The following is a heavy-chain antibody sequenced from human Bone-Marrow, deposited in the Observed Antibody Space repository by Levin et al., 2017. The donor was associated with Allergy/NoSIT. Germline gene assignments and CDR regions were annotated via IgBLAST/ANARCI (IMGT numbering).Heavy chain of an antibody. D-gene: IGHD2-21*01. CDR1: GDSISNDNAA. CDR3: AGSPPSVVVVSAAYFFDY. V-gene: IGHV6-1*01. Sequence: SQTLSLTCAISGDSISNDNAAWNWIRQSPSRGLEWLGRTWYRSKWYYDYAVSMESRITIKSDTFKNQFSLQLNSVTPDDSAVYCCAGSPPSVVVVSAAYFFDYWGQGTLVTVSS. J-gene: IGHJ4*02. CDR2: TWYRSKWYY.